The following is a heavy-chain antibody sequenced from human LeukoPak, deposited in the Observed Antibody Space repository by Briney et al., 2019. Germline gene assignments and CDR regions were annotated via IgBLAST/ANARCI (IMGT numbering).Heavy chain of an antibody. CDR3: ATNTMFRGIHAFDI. J-gene: IGHJ3*02. V-gene: IGHV5-51*01. D-gene: IGHD3-10*01. CDR1: GYSFTSYW. Sequence: GESLKISCKGSGYSFTSYWIGWVRQMPGKGLEWMGVIYPGDSDTRYSPSFQGQVTISADKSISTAYLQWSSLKASDSAMYYCATNTMFRGIHAFDIWGQGTMVTVSS. CDR2: IYPGDSDT.